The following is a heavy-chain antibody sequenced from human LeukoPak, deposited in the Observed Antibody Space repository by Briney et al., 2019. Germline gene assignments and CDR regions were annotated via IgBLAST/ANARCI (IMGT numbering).Heavy chain of an antibody. J-gene: IGHJ6*03. CDR2: INPSGGTT. D-gene: IGHD5/OR15-5a*01. V-gene: IGHV1-46*01. CDR1: GYTFINYY. Sequence: ASVKVSCKASGYTFINYYIHWVRQAPGQGLEWMGVINPSGGTTSYAQKFQDRVTMTRDMSTSTVYMELSSLRSEDTAVYYCARDRSTYYMDVWGKGTTVTVSS. CDR3: ARDRSTYYMDV.